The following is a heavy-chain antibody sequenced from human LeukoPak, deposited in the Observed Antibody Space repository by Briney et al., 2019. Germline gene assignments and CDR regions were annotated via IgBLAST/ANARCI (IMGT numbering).Heavy chain of an antibody. CDR2: INGSGGST. Sequence: PGGSLSLSCAASGFTFSSYAMSWVRPAPGKGLGWVSGINGSGGSTYYADSVKGRFTISRDNSKNTLYLQMNSLRAEDTAVYYCAKWSSGSPGDYWGQGTLVTVSS. CDR3: AKWSSGSPGDY. V-gene: IGHV3-23*01. D-gene: IGHD1-26*01. CDR1: GFTFSSYA. J-gene: IGHJ4*02.